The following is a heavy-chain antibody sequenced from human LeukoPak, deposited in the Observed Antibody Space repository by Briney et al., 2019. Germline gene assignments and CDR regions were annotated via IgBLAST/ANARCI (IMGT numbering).Heavy chain of an antibody. J-gene: IGHJ4*02. CDR2: IIPIFGTA. CDR3: ARVSGATPFDY. D-gene: IGHD1-26*01. V-gene: IGHV1-69*13. Sequence: GASVKVSCKASGYTFTGYYMHWVRQAPGQGLEWMGGIIPIFGTANYAQKFQGRVTITADESTSTAYMELSSLRSEDTAVYYCARVSGATPFDYWGQGTLVTVSS. CDR1: GYTFTGYY.